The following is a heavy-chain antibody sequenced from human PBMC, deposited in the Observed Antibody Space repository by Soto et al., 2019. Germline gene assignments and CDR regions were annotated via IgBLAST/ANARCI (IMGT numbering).Heavy chain of an antibody. CDR1: GFSLSTSGVG. CDR3: ALIIRFFFLLHRYFHY. D-gene: IGHD3-3*01. Sequence: QITLKESGPTLVKPTQTLTLTCTFSGFSLSTSGVGVGWIRQPPGKALEWLALIYWDDDKRYSPSLNSRLTITKYTSKNQVVLTMTNIDPLDTASYYCALIIRFFFLLHRYFHYWGQGTLVTVSS. J-gene: IGHJ4*02. CDR2: IYWDDDK. V-gene: IGHV2-5*02.